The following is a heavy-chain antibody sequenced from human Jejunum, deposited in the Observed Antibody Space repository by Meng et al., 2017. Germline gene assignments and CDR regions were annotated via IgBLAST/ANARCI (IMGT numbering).Heavy chain of an antibody. CDR1: GGSISSRSYY. D-gene: IGHD5-18*01. CDR3: ARASYSYDSWFDP. J-gene: IGHJ5*02. Sequence: QLQLQESGPGLVKPSETLSLSCTASGGSISSRSYYWVWIRQSPGKGLEWIGQIYYNGKSYYNPSLKSRVTMSVDMSRSQFSLNLNTVTAADTAVYYCARASYSYDSWFDPWGQGTLVTVSS. V-gene: IGHV4-39*01. CDR2: IYYNGKS.